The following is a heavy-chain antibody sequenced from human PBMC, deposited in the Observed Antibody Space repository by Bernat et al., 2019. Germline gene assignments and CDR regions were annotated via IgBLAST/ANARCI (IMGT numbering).Heavy chain of an antibody. CDR2: INHSGST. J-gene: IGHJ6*02. D-gene: IGHD6-13*01. V-gene: IGHV4-34*01. CDR3: ARGIAAAGTLLYGMDV. CDR1: GGSFSGYY. Sequence: QVQLQQWGAGLLKPSETLSLTCAVYGGSFSGYYWSWIRQPPGKGLEWIGEINHSGSTNYNPSLKSRVTISVDTSKNQFFLKLSSVTAADTAVYYCARGIAAAGTLLYGMDVWGQGTTVTVSS.